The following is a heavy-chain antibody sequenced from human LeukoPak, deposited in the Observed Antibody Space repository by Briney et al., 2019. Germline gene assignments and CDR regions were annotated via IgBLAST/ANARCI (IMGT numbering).Heavy chain of an antibody. Sequence: SETLSLTCNVSGGSMSSDSYYWGWIRQPPGKGLEWIGSMYYSENTYYNPSLKSRVKISVDTSKNQFSLKLSSVTAADTAVYYCARGVGEDYDILTGYYPTRDDYWGQGTLVTVSS. CDR2: MYYSENT. CDR1: GGSMSSDSYY. D-gene: IGHD3-9*01. CDR3: ARGVGEDYDILTGYYPTRDDY. V-gene: IGHV4-39*07. J-gene: IGHJ4*02.